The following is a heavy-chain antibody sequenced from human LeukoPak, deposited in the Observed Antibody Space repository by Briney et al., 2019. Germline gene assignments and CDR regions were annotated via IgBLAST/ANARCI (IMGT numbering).Heavy chain of an antibody. J-gene: IGHJ4*02. CDR2: ISGSGGST. D-gene: IGHD3-10*01. Sequence: GGSLRLSCAASGFTFSSYAMSWVRQAPGNGLEWVSAISGSGGSTYYADSVKGRFTISRDNSKNTLYLQMNSLRAEDTAVYYCAKTGTMGYYFDYWGQGTLVTVSS. CDR1: GFTFSSYA. CDR3: AKTGTMGYYFDY. V-gene: IGHV3-23*01.